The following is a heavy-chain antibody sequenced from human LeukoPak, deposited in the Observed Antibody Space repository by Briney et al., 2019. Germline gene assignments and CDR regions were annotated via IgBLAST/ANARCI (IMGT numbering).Heavy chain of an antibody. Sequence: SETLSLTCTVSGGSISSYYWSWIRRPPGKGLEWIGYIYYSGSTNYNPSLKSRVTISVDTSKNQFSLKLSSVTAADTAVYYCAAGYCSGGSCSYYFDYWGQGTLVTVSS. CDR3: AAGYCSGGSCSYYFDY. J-gene: IGHJ4*02. CDR1: GGSISSYY. V-gene: IGHV4-59*01. D-gene: IGHD2-15*01. CDR2: IYYSGST.